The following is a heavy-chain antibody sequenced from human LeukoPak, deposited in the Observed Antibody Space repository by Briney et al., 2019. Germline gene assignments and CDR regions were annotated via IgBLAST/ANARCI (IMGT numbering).Heavy chain of an antibody. CDR1: GFTFRTYG. D-gene: IGHD1-1*01. CDR2: IWYDGSKE. J-gene: IGHJ3*01. Sequence: PGGSLRLSCAASGFTFRTYGFHWVRRAPGKGLEWVAVIWYDGSKEYYTDSVKGRFTISKDNSKNTVYLQMDSLRADDTALYYCARDIQVGTFDVWGQGTMVTVSS. CDR3: ARDIQVGTFDV. V-gene: IGHV3-33*01.